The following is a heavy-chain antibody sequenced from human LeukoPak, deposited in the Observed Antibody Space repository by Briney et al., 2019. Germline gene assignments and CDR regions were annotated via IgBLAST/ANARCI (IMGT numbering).Heavy chain of an antibody. V-gene: IGHV3-23*01. CDR2: ISGSDGLT. J-gene: IGHJ6*04. CDR1: GFTFRNYA. D-gene: IGHD3-10*02. Sequence: PGGSLRLSCAASGFTFRNYATSWVRQAPGKGLEWVSSISGSDGLTYYADSVKGRFTISRDNAKNSLYLQMNSLRAEDTAVYYCAELGITMIGGVWGKGTTVTISS. CDR3: AELGITMIGGV.